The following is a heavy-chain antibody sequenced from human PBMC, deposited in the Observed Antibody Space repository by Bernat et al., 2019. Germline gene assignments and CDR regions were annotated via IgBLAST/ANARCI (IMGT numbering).Heavy chain of an antibody. CDR1: GFTFSRHG. D-gene: IGHD3-22*01. J-gene: IGHJ3*02. CDR3: TRESGSSGYYGGFDM. Sequence: QVHLVESGGGVVQPGRSLRLSSVASGFTFSRHGMNWVRQAPGKGLEWVAGISGDGSRKYYADSVQGRFSIARDNSKNTLYLQMNSLRDEDTAVYHCTRESGSSGYYGGFDMWGQGTMVTVSS. CDR2: ISGDGSRK. V-gene: IGHV3-30*03.